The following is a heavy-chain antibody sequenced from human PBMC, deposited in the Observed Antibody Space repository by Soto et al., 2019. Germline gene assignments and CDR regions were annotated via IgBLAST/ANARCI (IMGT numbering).Heavy chain of an antibody. J-gene: IGHJ5*02. CDR3: AISPTKYYDFWSGYPTLNWFDP. V-gene: IGHV1-69*06. D-gene: IGHD3-3*01. CDR1: GGTFSSYA. CDR2: IIPIFGTA. Sequence: GASVKVSCKASGGTFSSYAISWVRQAPGQGLEWMGGIIPIFGTANYAQKFQGRVTITADKSTSTAYMELSSLRSEDTAVYYCAISPTKYYDFWSGYPTLNWFDPWGQGTLVPVSS.